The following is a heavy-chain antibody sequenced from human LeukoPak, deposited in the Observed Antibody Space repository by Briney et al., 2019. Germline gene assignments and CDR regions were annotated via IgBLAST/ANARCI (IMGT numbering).Heavy chain of an antibody. J-gene: IGHJ4*02. CDR1: GYTFTSYY. V-gene: IGHV1-46*01. Sequence: ASVKVSCKASGYTFTSYYMHWVRQAPGQGLEWMGIINPSGGSTSYAQKFQGRVTMTRDMSTSTVYMELSSLRSEDTAVYYCATAAVAGYFDYWGQGTLVTVSS. D-gene: IGHD6-19*01. CDR2: INPSGGST. CDR3: ATAAVAGYFDY.